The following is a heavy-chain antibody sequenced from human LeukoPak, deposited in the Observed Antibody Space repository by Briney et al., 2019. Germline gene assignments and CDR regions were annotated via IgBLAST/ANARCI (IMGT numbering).Heavy chain of an antibody. CDR1: VSTFTGYY. CDR3: ASGYCSSPGCHYDFDG. V-gene: IGHV1-46*01. D-gene: IGHD2-2*03. CDR2: IDSSGGST. J-gene: IGHJ4*02. Sequence: ASVKLSCKASVSTFTGYYMDLIRQAPGPGLEWMGIIDSSGGSTSYAQKFQGRVTMAGDMSTGTLYMELCSLRSADTAAYSCASGYCSSPGCHYDFDGWGQGTLVSASS.